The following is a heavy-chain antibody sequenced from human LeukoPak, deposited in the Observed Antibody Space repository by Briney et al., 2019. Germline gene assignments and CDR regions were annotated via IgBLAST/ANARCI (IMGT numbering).Heavy chain of an antibody. Sequence: GASVKVSCKASGGTFSSYAISWVRQAPGQGLEWMGRIIPILGIANYAQKFQGRVTITADKSTSTAYVELSSLRSEDTAVYYCARDFKYYYDSSGYYSPPFFDYWGQGTLVTVSS. V-gene: IGHV1-69*04. CDR2: IIPILGIA. CDR3: ARDFKYYYDSSGYYSPPFFDY. J-gene: IGHJ4*02. CDR1: GGTFSSYA. D-gene: IGHD3-22*01.